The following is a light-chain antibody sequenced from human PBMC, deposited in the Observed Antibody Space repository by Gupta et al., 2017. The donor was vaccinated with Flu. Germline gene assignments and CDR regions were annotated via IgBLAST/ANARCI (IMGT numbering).Light chain of an antibody. V-gene: IGKV3-11*01. CDR2: DDS. CDR1: QSVTGA. J-gene: IGKJ4*01. Sequence: EDVLTPSPATLSLSPGERATLSCRASQSVTGALAWYQQKPGQAPRLLVYDDSNRAAGIPVKFSGSGSGTDFTLTISNLEPEDFAVYYCQQRDDWPLTFGGGTKVEIK. CDR3: QQRDDWPLT.